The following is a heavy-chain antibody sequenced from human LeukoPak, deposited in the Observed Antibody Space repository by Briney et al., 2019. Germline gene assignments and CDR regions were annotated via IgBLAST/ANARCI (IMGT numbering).Heavy chain of an antibody. V-gene: IGHV3-7*01. CDR1: GFTFSSYW. D-gene: IGHD6-13*01. J-gene: IGHJ4*02. Sequence: GGSLRLSCAASGFTFSSYWMSWVRQAPGKGLEWVANIKQDGSEKYYVDSVKGRFTISRDNAKNSLYLQMNSLRAEDTAVYYCAKQREGTSWSPDYWGQGTLVTVSS. CDR2: IKQDGSEK. CDR3: AKQREGTSWSPDY.